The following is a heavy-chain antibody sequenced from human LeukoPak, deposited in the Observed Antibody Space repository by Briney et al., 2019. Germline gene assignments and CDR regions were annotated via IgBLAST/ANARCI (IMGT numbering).Heavy chain of an antibody. CDR3: ARGGGRGVYCSGGSCQSNFDY. CDR1: GYTFTSYA. CDR2: INTNTGNP. V-gene: IGHV7-4-1*02. D-gene: IGHD2-15*01. Sequence: ASVKVSCKASGYTFTSYAMNWVRQAPGQGLEWMGWINTNTGNPTYAQGFTGRFVFSLDTSVSTAYLQISSLKAEDTAVYYCARGGGRGVYCSGGSCQSNFDYWGQRTLVTVSS. J-gene: IGHJ4*02.